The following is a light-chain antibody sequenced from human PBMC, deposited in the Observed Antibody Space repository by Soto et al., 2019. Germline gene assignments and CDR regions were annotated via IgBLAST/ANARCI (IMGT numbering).Light chain of an antibody. CDR3: QQRSSWPLT. Sequence: EVVLTQSPVTLSLSPGERATLSCRASQSFRGLLAWYQQKPGQAPRLLIYDAYNRATGIPPRFSGSGSGTDFTLTISSLEPEDFAVYYCQQRSSWPLTFG. J-gene: IGKJ3*01. CDR2: DAY. V-gene: IGKV3-11*01. CDR1: QSFRGL.